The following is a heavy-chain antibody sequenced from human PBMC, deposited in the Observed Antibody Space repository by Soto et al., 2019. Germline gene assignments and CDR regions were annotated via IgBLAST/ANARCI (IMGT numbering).Heavy chain of an antibody. Sequence: PSETLSLTCTVSGGSVSSGSYYWSWIRQPPGKGLEWIGYIYYSGSTYYNPSLKSRVTISVDTSKNQFSLKLSSVTAADTAVYYCARLIPFWSGYQPYTFDIWGQGTMVTLSS. CDR1: GGSVSSGSYY. V-gene: IGHV4-30-4*08. CDR3: ARLIPFWSGYQPYTFDI. J-gene: IGHJ3*02. CDR2: IYYSGST. D-gene: IGHD3-3*01.